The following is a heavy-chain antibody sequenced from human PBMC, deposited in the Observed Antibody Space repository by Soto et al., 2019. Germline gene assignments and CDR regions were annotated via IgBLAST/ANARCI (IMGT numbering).Heavy chain of an antibody. CDR1: GYTFTSYA. CDR2: INAGNGNT. V-gene: IGHV1-3*01. J-gene: IGHJ6*02. Sequence: ASVKVSCKASGYTFTSYAMLWVRQAPGQRLEWMGWINAGNGNTKYSQKFQGRVTITRDTSASTAYMELSSLRSEDTAIYYCARALTGYGMDVWGQGTTVTVSS. CDR3: ARALTGYGMDV.